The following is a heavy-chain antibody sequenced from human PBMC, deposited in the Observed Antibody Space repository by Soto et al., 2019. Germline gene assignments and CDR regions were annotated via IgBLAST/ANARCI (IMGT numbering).Heavy chain of an antibody. Sequence: ASVKVSYKASGYTFTSYAMHWVRQAPGQRLEWMGWINAGNGNTKYSQKFQGRVTITRDTSASTAYMELSSLRSEDTAVYYCARTPTMVRALGYWFDPWGQGTLVTVSS. D-gene: IGHD3-10*01. V-gene: IGHV1-3*01. J-gene: IGHJ5*02. CDR1: GYTFTSYA. CDR2: INAGNGNT. CDR3: ARTPTMVRALGYWFDP.